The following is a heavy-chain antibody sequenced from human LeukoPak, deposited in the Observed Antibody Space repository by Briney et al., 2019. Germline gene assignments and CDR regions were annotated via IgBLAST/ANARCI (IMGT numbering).Heavy chain of an antibody. CDR3: ARVYVEYQLRVSDY. Sequence: SETLSLTCSVSGYSISSGYYWGWIRQPPGKGLEWIGSIYHSGSTYYNPSLKSRVAISVDTSKNQFSLKLRSVTAADTAVYYCARVYVEYQLRVSDYWGQGTLVTVSS. J-gene: IGHJ4*02. D-gene: IGHD2-2*01. V-gene: IGHV4-38-2*02. CDR1: GYSISSGYY. CDR2: IYHSGST.